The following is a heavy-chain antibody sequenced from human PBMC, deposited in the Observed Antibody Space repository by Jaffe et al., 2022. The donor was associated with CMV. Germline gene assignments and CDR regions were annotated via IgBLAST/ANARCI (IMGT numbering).Heavy chain of an antibody. D-gene: IGHD6-19*01. CDR2: IYWDGDK. CDR1: GFSLNTSGVG. J-gene: IGHJ4*02. V-gene: IGHV2-5*02. Sequence: QITLKESGPTLVKPTQTLTLTCTFSGFSLNTSGVGVAWIRQPPGKALEWLALIYWDGDKRYSPSLKNRLTIAKDTSKTQVVLTMTNMDPEDTATYYCARRSGWNNIIGLFDYWGQGTQVTVSS. CDR3: ARRSGWNNIIGLFDY.